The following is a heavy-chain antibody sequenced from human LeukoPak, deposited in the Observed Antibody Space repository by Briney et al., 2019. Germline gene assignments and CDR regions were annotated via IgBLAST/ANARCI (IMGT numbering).Heavy chain of an antibody. J-gene: IGHJ4*02. CDR3: ARGGYYYDSSGYSHLPDY. V-gene: IGHV1-69*13. CDR1: GGTFSSYA. CDR2: IIPIVGTT. Sequence: ASVKVSCKASGGTFSSYAFSWVRQAPGQGLEWMGGIIPIVGTTNYAQMFQGRVTITADESTSAAYMGLSSLRSEDTAVYYCARGGYYYDSSGYSHLPDYWGQGTLVTVSA. D-gene: IGHD3-22*01.